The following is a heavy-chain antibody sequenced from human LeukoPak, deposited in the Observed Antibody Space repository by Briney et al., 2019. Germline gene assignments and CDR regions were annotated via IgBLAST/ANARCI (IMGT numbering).Heavy chain of an antibody. V-gene: IGHV3-73*01. Sequence: GGSLKLSCAASGFTFSGSAMHWVRQASGKGLEWVGRIRSKANSYATAYAASVKGRFTISRDNSKNTLYLQMNSLRAEDTAVYYCAIKARGYGSSWPAAPFDYWGQGTLVTVSS. CDR1: GFTFSGSA. J-gene: IGHJ4*02. CDR3: AIKARGYGSSWPAAPFDY. D-gene: IGHD6-13*01. CDR2: IRSKANSYAT.